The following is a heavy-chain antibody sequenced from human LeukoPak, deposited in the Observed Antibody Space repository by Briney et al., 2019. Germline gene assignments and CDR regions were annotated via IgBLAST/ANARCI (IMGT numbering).Heavy chain of an antibody. J-gene: IGHJ4*02. CDR3: ARVGYSYGYGWYYFDY. D-gene: IGHD5-18*01. V-gene: IGHV4-59*01. Sequence: PSETLSLTCTVSGGSISSYYWSWIRQPPGKGLEWVGYIYYSGSTNYNPSLKSRVTISVDTSKNQFSLKLSSVTAADTAVYYCARVGYSYGYGWYYFDYWGQGTLVTVSS. CDR2: IYYSGST. CDR1: GGSISSYY.